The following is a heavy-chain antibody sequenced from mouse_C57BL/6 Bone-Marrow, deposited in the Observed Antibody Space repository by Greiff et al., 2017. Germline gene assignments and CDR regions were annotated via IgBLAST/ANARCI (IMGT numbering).Heavy chain of an antibody. J-gene: IGHJ3*02. D-gene: IGHD5-1*01. Sequence: VQLQQSGAELVKPGASVKLSCKASGYTFTSYCMYWVNQRHGQGLEWIGYFNPSSGNTKYNQKFKDKATLTADKSTSPVYVQLSSLTYEDSADYDCARLGRPKWGQGTLVTVTA. CDR2: FNPSSGNT. V-gene: IGHV1-7*01. CDR1: GYTFTSYC. CDR3: ARLGRPK.